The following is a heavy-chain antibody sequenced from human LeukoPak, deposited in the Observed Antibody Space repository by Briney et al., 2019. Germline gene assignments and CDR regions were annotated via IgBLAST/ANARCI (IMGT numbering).Heavy chain of an antibody. CDR2: IHPSGST. Sequence: KPSETLSLTCTVSGGSISSGSYYWSWIRQPAGKGLEWIGRIHPSGSTNYNPSLKSRVTLSVDTSKNQFSLKLSSVTAADTAVYYCARGPPPDFDYWGRGTLVTVSS. J-gene: IGHJ4*02. CDR1: GGSISSGSYY. CDR3: ARGPPPDFDY. V-gene: IGHV4-61*02.